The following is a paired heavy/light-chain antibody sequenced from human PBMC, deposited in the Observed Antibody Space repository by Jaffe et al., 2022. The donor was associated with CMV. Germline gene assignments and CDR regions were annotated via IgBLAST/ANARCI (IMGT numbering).Light chain of an antibody. CDR1: SSDVGSYNL. CDR2: EVS. V-gene: IGLV2-23*02. J-gene: IGLJ2*01. Sequence: QSALTQPASVSGSPGQSITISCTGTSSDVGSYNLVSWYQQHPGKAPKLMIYEVSKRPSGVSNRFSGSKSGNTASLTISGLQAEDEADYYCCSYAGSSTHVVFGGGTKLTVL. CDR3: CSYAGSSTHVV.
Heavy chain of an antibody. CDR3: AQSPTPYYYDSSPHFDY. D-gene: IGHD3-22*01. V-gene: IGHV3-48*02. J-gene: IGHJ4*02. Sequence: EVQLVESGGGLVQPGGSLRLSCAASGFTFSSYSMNWVRQAPGKGLEWVSYISSSSSTIYYADSVKGRFTISRDNAKNSLYLQMNSLRDEDTAVYYCAQSPTPYYYDSSPHFDYWGQGTLVTVSS. CDR2: ISSSSSTI. CDR1: GFTFSSYS.